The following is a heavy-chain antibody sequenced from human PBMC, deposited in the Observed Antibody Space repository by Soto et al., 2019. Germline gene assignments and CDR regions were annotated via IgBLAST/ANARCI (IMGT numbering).Heavy chain of an antibody. V-gene: IGHV4-4*02. CDR1: GGSISSSNW. D-gene: IGHD3-3*01. Sequence: SETLSLTCAVSGGSISSSNWWSWVRQPPGKGLEWIGEIYHSGSTNYNPSLKSRVTISVDKSKNQFSLKLSSVTAADTAVYYCARGHYDFWSGYINWFDPWGQGTLVTVSS. CDR3: ARGHYDFWSGYINWFDP. CDR2: IYHSGST. J-gene: IGHJ5*02.